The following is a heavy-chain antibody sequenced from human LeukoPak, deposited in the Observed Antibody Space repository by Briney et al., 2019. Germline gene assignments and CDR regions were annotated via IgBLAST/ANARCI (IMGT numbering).Heavy chain of an antibody. Sequence: SETLSLTCTVSGGSISSSSYYWGWIRQPPGKGLEWIGSIYYSGSTYYNPSLKSRVTISVDTSKNQFSLKLSSVTAADTAVYYCARGVGDSSWLPFLALSSQYYYYYYLDVWGKGTTVTISS. J-gene: IGHJ6*03. CDR1: GGSISSSSYY. V-gene: IGHV4-39*07. CDR3: ARGVGDSSWLPFLALSSQYYYYYYLDV. CDR2: IYYSGST. D-gene: IGHD6-13*01.